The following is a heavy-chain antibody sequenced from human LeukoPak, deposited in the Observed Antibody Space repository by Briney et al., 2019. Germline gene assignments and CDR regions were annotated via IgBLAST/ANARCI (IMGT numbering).Heavy chain of an antibody. V-gene: IGHV4-59*08. CDR2: TYYSGST. J-gene: IGHJ4*02. CDR3: ARHKRADGYSGYDSFDY. D-gene: IGHD5-12*01. Sequence: SETLSLTCSVSGRSISSYYWSWIGQPPGKGLEWIGYTYYSGSTNYNPSLRSRVTISVDTSKNQFSLKLTSVTAADTAVYFCARHKRADGYSGYDSFDYWGQGTLVTVSS. CDR1: GRSISSYY.